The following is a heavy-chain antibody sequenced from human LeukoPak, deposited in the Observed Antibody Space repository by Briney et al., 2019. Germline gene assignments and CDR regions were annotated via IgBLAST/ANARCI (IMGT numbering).Heavy chain of an antibody. D-gene: IGHD3-22*01. CDR2: ITRDGTNT. CDR3: AKKGYYDGSGYYMYYFDH. J-gene: IGHJ4*02. V-gene: IGHV3-74*01. CDR1: GFTFNNYW. Sequence: PGGSLRLSCAASGFTFNNYWLHWVRQAPGKGLVWVSRITRDGTNTAYADSVKGRFTISRDNAKNTLYLQMNSLRAEDTAVYYCAKKGYYDGSGYYMYYFDHWGQGTLVTVSS.